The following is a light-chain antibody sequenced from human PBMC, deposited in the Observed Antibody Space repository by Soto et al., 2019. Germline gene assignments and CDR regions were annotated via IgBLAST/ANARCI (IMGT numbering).Light chain of an antibody. V-gene: IGLV1-40*01. Sequence: QSVLTQPPSVSGAPGQRVTISCTGSSSNIGAGYDVHWYQQLPGTAPKLLIYGTSNRPSGVPDRFSGSKSGTSASLAITGLHAEDEVDYYCQSYDSSLSGYVFGTGTKVTVL. CDR3: QSYDSSLSGYV. J-gene: IGLJ1*01. CDR2: GTS. CDR1: SSNIGAGYD.